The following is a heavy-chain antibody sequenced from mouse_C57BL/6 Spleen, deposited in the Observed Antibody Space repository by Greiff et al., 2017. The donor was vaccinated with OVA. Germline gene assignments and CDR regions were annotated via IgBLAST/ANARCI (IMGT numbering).Heavy chain of an antibody. Sequence: LVESGPELVKPGASVKISCKASGYAFSSSWMNWVKQRPGKGLEWIGRIYPGDGDTNYNGKFKGKATLTADKSSSTAYMQISSLTSEDFAVCFCARWGFIATVEDYWGQGTTLTVSS. V-gene: IGHV1-82*01. CDR1: GYAFSSSW. CDR2: IYPGDGDT. J-gene: IGHJ2*01. D-gene: IGHD1-1*01. CDR3: ARWGFIATVEDY.